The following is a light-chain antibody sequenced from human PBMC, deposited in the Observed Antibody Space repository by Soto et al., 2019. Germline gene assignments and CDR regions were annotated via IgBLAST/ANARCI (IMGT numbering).Light chain of an antibody. V-gene: IGKV1-5*01. J-gene: IGKJ2*01. CDR3: QQYNSYSPT. CDR1: QSISAW. Sequence: DIPMTQSPSTLSASVGDRVTITCRASQSISAWLAWYQQIPGKAPKLLIYDASSLESGVPSRFSGSGSGTEFTLTIRSLQPDDFAAYYCQQYNSYSPTFGQGTKLEI. CDR2: DAS.